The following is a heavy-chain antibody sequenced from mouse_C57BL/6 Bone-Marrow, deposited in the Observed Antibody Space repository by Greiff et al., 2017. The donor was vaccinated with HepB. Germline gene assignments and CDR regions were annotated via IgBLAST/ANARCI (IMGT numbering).Heavy chain of an antibody. D-gene: IGHD2-4*01. J-gene: IGHJ4*01. CDR3: ARWDYEGGYAMDY. Sequence: VQLQQSGPELVKPGASVKISCKASGYTFTDYYMNWVKQSHGKSLEWIGDINPNNGGTSYNQKFKGKATLTVDKSSSTAYMELRSLTSEDSAVYYCARWDYEGGYAMDYWGQGTSVTVSS. V-gene: IGHV1-26*01. CDR1: GYTFTDYY. CDR2: INPNNGGT.